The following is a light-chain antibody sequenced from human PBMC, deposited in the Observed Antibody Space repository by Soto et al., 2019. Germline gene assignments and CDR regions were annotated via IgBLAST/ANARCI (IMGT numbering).Light chain of an antibody. CDR1: QSVSSN. CDR3: QQYNNWPPHT. Sequence: EIVVTQSPATLSVSPGERATPSCRASQSVSSNLAWYQQKPGQAPRLLIYGASTRATGVPARFSGSGSRTEFTLTISSLQSEDSAVYYCQQYNNWPPHTFGQGTKLEIK. J-gene: IGKJ2*01. CDR2: GAS. V-gene: IGKV3-15*01.